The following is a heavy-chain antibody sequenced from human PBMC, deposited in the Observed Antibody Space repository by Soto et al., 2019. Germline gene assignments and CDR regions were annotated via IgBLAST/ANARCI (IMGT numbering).Heavy chain of an antibody. CDR2: IYYSGST. V-gene: IGHV4-59*08. J-gene: IGHJ4*02. CDR3: ARRGDYYDSSAKGGFDY. Sequence: PSETLSLTCTVSGGSISSYYWSWIRQPPGKGLEWIGYIYYSGSTNYNPSLKSRVTISVDTSKNQFSLKLSSVTAADTAVYYCARRGDYYDSSAKGGFDYWGQGTLVTVSS. D-gene: IGHD3-22*01. CDR1: GGSISSYY.